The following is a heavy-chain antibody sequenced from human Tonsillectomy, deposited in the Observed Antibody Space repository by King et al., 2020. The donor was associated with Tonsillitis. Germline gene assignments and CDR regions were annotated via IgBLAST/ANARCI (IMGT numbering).Heavy chain of an antibody. J-gene: IGHJ4*02. CDR1: GGSFSDFF. V-gene: IGHV4-34*01. CDR2: INYSGST. Sequence: VQLQQWGAGLLKPSETLSLTCAVYGGSFSDFFWSGIRQPPGKGLEWIGEINYSGSTNYNPSLKSRVTISADTSKNQFSLKRNSVTAADTAVYYCARGSDCSSPSCYLDYWGQGRRVTVSS. D-gene: IGHD2-2*01. CDR3: ARGSDCSSPSCYLDY.